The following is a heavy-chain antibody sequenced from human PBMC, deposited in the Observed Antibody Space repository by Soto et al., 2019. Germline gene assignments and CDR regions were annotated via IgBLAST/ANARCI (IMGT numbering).Heavy chain of an antibody. D-gene: IGHD2-15*01. V-gene: IGHV1-58*01. CDR3: AREENCSGGTCYSEYFHR. J-gene: IGHJ1*01. CDR2: IGVGSGST. Sequence: SVKVSCKASGFTFTNSAVQWVRQARGQRLEWIGWIGVGSGSTKYAQNFQGRVTMTRDTSTTTNYMELSSLRSDDTAIYYCAREENCSGGTCYSEYFHRWGQGTLVTVPQ. CDR1: GFTFTNSA.